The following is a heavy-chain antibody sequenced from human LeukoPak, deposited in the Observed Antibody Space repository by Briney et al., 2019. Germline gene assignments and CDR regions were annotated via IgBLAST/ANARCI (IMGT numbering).Heavy chain of an antibody. J-gene: IGHJ4*02. D-gene: IGHD3-9*01. Sequence: PSETLSLTCAVYGGSFSGYYWSWIRQPPGKGLEWIGEINHSGSTNYNPSLESRVTISVDTSKNQFSLKLSSVTAADTAAYYCARGLRYFDWLLPGSDYWGQGTLVTVSS. CDR3: ARGLRYFDWLLPGSDY. CDR2: INHSGST. CDR1: GGSFSGYY. V-gene: IGHV4-34*01.